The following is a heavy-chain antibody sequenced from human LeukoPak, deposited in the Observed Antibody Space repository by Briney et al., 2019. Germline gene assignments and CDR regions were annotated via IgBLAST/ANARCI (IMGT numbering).Heavy chain of an antibody. CDR1: GFTFSRYA. V-gene: IGHV3-23*01. J-gene: IGHJ4*02. CDR3: ARSRSGSVAGTSDY. Sequence: GGALRLSCAASGFTFSRYAMSWVRQAPGKGLEWVSSVSTDGDTYYTDSVKGRFTISRDVSRNTLFLQMISLRAEDTALYYCARSRSGSVAGTSDYWGQGTLVIVSS. CDR2: VSTDGDT. D-gene: IGHD6-19*01.